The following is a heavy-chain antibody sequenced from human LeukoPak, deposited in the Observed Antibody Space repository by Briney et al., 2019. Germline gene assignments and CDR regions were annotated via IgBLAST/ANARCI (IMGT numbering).Heavy chain of an antibody. CDR1: GFTFSDAW. Sequence: GGSLRLSCAASGFTFSDAWMSWVRQAPGKGLEWVARIKSKGHGGTTDYAAPAKGRFTVSRDDSKNTLELQMNSLKAEDTAIYYCTTEPLFTQPDFDYWGQGTLVTVSS. J-gene: IGHJ4*02. D-gene: IGHD5-18*01. CDR2: IKSKGHGGTT. V-gene: IGHV3-15*01. CDR3: TTEPLFTQPDFDY.